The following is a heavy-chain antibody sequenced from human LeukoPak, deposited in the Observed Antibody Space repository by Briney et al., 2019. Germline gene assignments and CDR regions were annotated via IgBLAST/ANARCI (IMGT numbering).Heavy chain of an antibody. V-gene: IGHV3-74*03. Sequence: PGGSLRLSCVVSGFTFRSYWMNWVRQVPGKGLLWVSRINTDGSIITYADSVKGRFTISRDNAKNTLYLEMNSLTAADTAVYYYTSPPPGQGFDYWGQGTLVTVSS. CDR3: TSPPPGQGFDY. CDR2: INTDGSII. J-gene: IGHJ4*02. D-gene: IGHD3-10*01. CDR1: GFTFRSYW.